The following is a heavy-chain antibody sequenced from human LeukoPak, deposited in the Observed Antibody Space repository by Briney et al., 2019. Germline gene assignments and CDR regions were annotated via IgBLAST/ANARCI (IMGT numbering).Heavy chain of an antibody. J-gene: IGHJ6*01. CDR1: GGSFSGYY. D-gene: IGHD6-13*01. Sequence: SETLSLTCAVYGGSFSGYYWSWIRQPPGKGLEWIGEINHSGSTNYNPSLKSRVTISVDTSKNQFSLKLSSVTAADTAVYYCARVIVGIAAAFPNYCYYYG. CDR3: ARVIVGIAAAFPNYCYYYG. CDR2: INHSGST. V-gene: IGHV4-34*01.